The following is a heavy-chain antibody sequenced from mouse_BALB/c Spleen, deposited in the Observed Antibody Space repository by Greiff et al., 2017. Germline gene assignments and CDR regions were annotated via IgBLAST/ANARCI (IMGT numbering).Heavy chain of an antibody. CDR2: INPDSSTI. CDR3: ARHYYGSSYWYFDV. Sequence: EVKVIESGGGLVQPGGSLKLSCAASGFAFSRYWMSWVRQAPGKGLEWIGEINPDSSTINYTPSLKDKFIITRDNAKNTLYLQMSKVRSEDTALYYCARHYYGSSYWYFDVWGAGTTVTVSS. CDR1: GFAFSRYW. D-gene: IGHD1-1*01. J-gene: IGHJ1*01. V-gene: IGHV4-1*02.